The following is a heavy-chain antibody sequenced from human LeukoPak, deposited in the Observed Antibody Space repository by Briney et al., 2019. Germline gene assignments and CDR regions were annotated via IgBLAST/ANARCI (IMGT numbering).Heavy chain of an antibody. CDR2: ISGGSVRT. J-gene: IGHJ4*02. CDR1: GFTFSSYA. V-gene: IGHV3-23*01. D-gene: IGHD1-7*01. CDR3: AKDPAHSWNWSFDY. Sequence: QSGGSLRLSCAASGFTFSSYAMNWVRQAPGKGLEWVSGISGGSVRTFYAESVKGRFTMSRDNSKNTLYLHMNSLRVEDSAVYYCAKDPAHSWNWSFDYWGQGTLVTVSS.